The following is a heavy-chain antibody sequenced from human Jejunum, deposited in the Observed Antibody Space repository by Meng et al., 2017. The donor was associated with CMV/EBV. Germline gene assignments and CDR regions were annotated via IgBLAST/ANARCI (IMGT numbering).Heavy chain of an antibody. CDR2: INPGGGTT. J-gene: IGHJ5*02. D-gene: IGHD1-1*01. CDR3: AKNEEGADWLGP. CDR1: GYNFIRHY. V-gene: IGHV1-46*01. Sequence: CQASGYNFIRHYWRWVREAPGKGLEWMGVINPGGGTTSYAQKFQGRVTMTRDTSTSTVYMELSSLRSEDTAVYYCAKNEEGADWLGPWGQGALVTVSS.